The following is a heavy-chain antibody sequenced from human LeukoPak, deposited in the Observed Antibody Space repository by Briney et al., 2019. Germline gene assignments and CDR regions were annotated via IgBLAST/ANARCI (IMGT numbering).Heavy chain of an antibody. V-gene: IGHV4-59*01. Sequence: TSETLSLTCTVSGGSFEHYFWSWIRQPPGKGLEWIGYVYYSGSTDYSPSLKSRLTISADTSKNQFSLRLSSVTAADTAVYYCASHRRSHGSEYWGQGTLVTVSS. CDR3: ASHRRSHGSEY. CDR2: VYYSGST. J-gene: IGHJ4*02. D-gene: IGHD3-10*01. CDR1: GGSFEHYF.